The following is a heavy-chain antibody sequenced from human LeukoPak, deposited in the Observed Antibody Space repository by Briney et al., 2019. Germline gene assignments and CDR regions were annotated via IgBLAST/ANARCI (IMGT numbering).Heavy chain of an antibody. J-gene: IGHJ5*02. D-gene: IGHD3-3*01. Sequence: GGSLRLSCAVSGFTFNNYAMSWVRQAPGKGLEWVSSISDSSINIHYADSVKGRFTISRDNSQNTLYLEMKSLRVEDTAVYYCAKDRDYDFWSGKLFDPWGQGTSVTVSS. CDR2: ISDSSINI. CDR3: AKDRDYDFWSGKLFDP. CDR1: GFTFNNYA. V-gene: IGHV3-23*01.